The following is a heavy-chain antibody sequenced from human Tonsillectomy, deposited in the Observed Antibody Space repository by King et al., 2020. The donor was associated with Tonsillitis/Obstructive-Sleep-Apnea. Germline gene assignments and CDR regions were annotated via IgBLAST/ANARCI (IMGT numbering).Heavy chain of an antibody. J-gene: IGHJ3*02. CDR1: GFTLRNYA. CDR3: AKDHGSGISIWLGGDAFDI. CDR2: ISGSGGST. Sequence: EVQLVESGGGLVQPGGSLRLSCAASGFTLRNYAMSWVRQAPGKGLEWVSIISGSGGSTYYADSVKGRFTISRDKSKSTLYLQMNSLRADDTAVYYCAKDHGSGISIWLGGDAFDIWGQGTMVTVSS. V-gene: IGHV3-23*04. D-gene: IGHD5-18*01.